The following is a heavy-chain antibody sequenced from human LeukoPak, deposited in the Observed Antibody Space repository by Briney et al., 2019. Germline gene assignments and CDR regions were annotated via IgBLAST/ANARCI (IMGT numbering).Heavy chain of an antibody. Sequence: GGSLRLSCAASGFTVSSNYMSWVRQAPGKGLEWVSVIYSGGSTYYADSVKGRFTISRDNSKNTLYLQMNSLRAEDTAVYYCTRDEKRDSSGYYYYMDVWGKGTTVNVSS. CDR2: IYSGGST. CDR1: GFTVSSNY. V-gene: IGHV3-66*02. D-gene: IGHD3-22*01. J-gene: IGHJ6*03. CDR3: TRDEKRDSSGYYYYMDV.